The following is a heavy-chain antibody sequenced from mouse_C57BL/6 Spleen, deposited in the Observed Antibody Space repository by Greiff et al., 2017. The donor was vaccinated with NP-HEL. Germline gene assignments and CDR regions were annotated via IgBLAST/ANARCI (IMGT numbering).Heavy chain of an antibody. Sequence: VKLQESGPELVKPGASVKISCKASGYAFSSSWMNWVKQRPGKGLEWIGRIYPGDGDTNYNGKFKGKATLTADKSSSTAYMQLSSLTSEDSAVYFCARSSGQAYWGQGTLVTVSA. J-gene: IGHJ3*01. CDR1: GYAFSSSW. CDR2: IYPGDGDT. V-gene: IGHV1-82*01. D-gene: IGHD3-2*02. CDR3: ARSSGQAY.